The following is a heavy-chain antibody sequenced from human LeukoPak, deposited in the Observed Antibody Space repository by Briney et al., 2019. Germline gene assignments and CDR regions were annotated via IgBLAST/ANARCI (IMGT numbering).Heavy chain of an antibody. CDR2: ISDDGSIT. CDR1: GFTFSRDW. D-gene: IGHD2-15*01. Sequence: GGSLRLSCAASGFTFSRDWMHWVRQAPGKGLVWVSRISDDGSITTYADSVQGRFTISRDNAKNSLYLQMNSLTVEDTAVYYCATSHDSAGNDWGQGTLVTVSS. J-gene: IGHJ4*02. CDR3: ATSHDSAGND. V-gene: IGHV3-74*03.